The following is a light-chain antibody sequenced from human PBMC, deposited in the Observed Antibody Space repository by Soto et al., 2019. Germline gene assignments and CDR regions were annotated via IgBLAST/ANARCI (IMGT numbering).Light chain of an antibody. CDR2: GIS. CDR3: QQHSKLPIT. V-gene: IGKV3-15*01. Sequence: EIVMTQSPGTLSLSPGETATLSCRASQSVDSNYLAWYQQKPGQAPRLLVYGISTRATDIPARFSGSGSGTEFTLTISSLQSEDFGIYYCQQHSKLPITFCQGTRLEIK. CDR1: QSVDSN. J-gene: IGKJ5*01.